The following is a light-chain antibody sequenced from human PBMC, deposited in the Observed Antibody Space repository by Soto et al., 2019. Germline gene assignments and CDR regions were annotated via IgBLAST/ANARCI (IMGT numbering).Light chain of an antibody. V-gene: IGLV2-14*01. J-gene: IGLJ1*01. CDR3: SSYTSSSTYV. CDR1: RSDVGGYNY. Sequence: SALTQPASVSGSPGQSITISCTGTRSDVGGYNYVYWHQQHPGKAPKLMICDVTNRPSGVSDRFSGSKSGNTASLTISGLQAEDEADYYCSSYTSSSTYVFGAGTKVTV. CDR2: DVT.